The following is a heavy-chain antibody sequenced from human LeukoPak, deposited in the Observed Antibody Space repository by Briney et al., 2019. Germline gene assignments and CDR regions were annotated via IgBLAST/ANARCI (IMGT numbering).Heavy chain of an antibody. CDR2: ISGDGRAI. J-gene: IGHJ4*02. Sequence: PGGSLRLSCVASGFAFSSYEMSWVRQAPGKGLEWVSFISGDGRAIHYVDSVRGRFTISADNARNSVFLQMNSLRAEDTAVYYCATSLSGWFGPSAYYCGQGTLVTVSS. CDR3: ATSLSGWFGPSAYY. V-gene: IGHV3-48*03. D-gene: IGHD6-19*01. CDR1: GFAFSSYE.